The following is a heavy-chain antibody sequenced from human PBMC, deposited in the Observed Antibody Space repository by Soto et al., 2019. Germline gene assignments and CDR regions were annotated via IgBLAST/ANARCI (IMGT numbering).Heavy chain of an antibody. D-gene: IGHD3-22*01. Sequence: EVQLVESGGGLVKPGGSLRLSCAASGFSFSDYNINWVRQAPGKGLEWVSSITSRSRYIYYADSVKGRFTISIDNAKNSLYLQMNSLRAEDTAVYYCARVWFYDSSGYYNYYYYGMDVWGPGTTVTVSS. J-gene: IGHJ6*02. CDR2: ITSRSRYI. V-gene: IGHV3-21*01. CDR1: GFSFSDYN. CDR3: ARVWFYDSSGYYNYYYYGMDV.